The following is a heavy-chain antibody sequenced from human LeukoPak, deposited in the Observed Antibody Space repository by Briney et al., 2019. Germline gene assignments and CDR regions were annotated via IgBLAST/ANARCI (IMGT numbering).Heavy chain of an antibody. J-gene: IGHJ6*03. CDR2: IGTASDT. Sequence: GGSLRLFCAACGFTFSSFDMHGVRQPTGQGLEWVSTIGTASDTYYPGSVEGRFTLSRDNAKNSLYLQMNSLTAGDTAVYYCARGPPRGKYYYMDVWGKGTTVTVSS. V-gene: IGHV3-13*01. CDR1: GFTFSSFD. CDR3: ARGPPRGKYYYMDV. D-gene: IGHD1-1*01.